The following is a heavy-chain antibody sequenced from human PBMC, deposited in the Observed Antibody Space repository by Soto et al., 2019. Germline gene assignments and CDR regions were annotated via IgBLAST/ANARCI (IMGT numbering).Heavy chain of an antibody. CDR2: IDAGNAKT. CDR1: GGTFSSYT. V-gene: IGHV1-3*01. J-gene: IGHJ3*01. CDR3: ARVSSGSDAFDV. D-gene: IGHD3-22*01. Sequence: ASVKVSCKASGGTFSSYTIHWVRQAPGQRLEWMVWIDAGNAKTKYSQKFQGRVTITRDTSASTTYMELSSLRFEDTAMYYCARVSSGSDAFDVWGQGTLVTVSS.